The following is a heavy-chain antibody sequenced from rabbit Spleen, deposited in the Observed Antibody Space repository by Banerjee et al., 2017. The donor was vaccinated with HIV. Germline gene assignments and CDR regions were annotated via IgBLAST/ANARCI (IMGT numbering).Heavy chain of an antibody. CDR2: IYTGNGKT. CDR3: ARDLVAVIGWNFNL. D-gene: IGHD1-1*01. V-gene: IGHV1S45*01. CDR1: GFSFSSSYD. J-gene: IGHJ4*01. Sequence: QEQLVESGGDLVKPGASLTLTCTVSGFSFSSSYDMCWVRQAPGKGLEWIGCIYTGNGKTYYASWAKGRFTISKTSSTTVTLQMTSLTAADTATYFCARDLVAVIGWNFNLWGQGTLVTV.